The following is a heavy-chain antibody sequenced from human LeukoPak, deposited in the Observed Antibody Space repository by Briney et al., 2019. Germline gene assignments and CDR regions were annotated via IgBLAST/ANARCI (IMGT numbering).Heavy chain of an antibody. Sequence: GGSLRLSCAASGFTFSNAWMSWVRQAPGKGLEWVGRIKGKSDGETKDYAAPVKGRFTISRDDSKNTLYLQMNSPKTEDTAVYYCTTDSWNPFDYWGQGTLVTVSS. V-gene: IGHV3-15*01. CDR2: IKGKSDGETK. D-gene: IGHD1-1*01. CDR3: TTDSWNPFDY. CDR1: GFTFSNAW. J-gene: IGHJ4*02.